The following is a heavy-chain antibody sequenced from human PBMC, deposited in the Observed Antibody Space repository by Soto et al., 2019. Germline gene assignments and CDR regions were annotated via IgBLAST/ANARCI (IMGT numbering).Heavy chain of an antibody. V-gene: IGHV4-59*01. CDR3: ARDRMYYDILTGHYGMDV. D-gene: IGHD3-9*01. CDR2: IYYSGST. J-gene: IGHJ6*02. CDR1: GGSISSYY. Sequence: SETLSLTCTVSGGSISSYYWSWIRQPPGKGLEWIGYIYYSGSTNYNPSLKSRVTISVDTSKNQFSLKLSSVTAADTAVYYCARDRMYYDILTGHYGMDVWAKGPRSPSP.